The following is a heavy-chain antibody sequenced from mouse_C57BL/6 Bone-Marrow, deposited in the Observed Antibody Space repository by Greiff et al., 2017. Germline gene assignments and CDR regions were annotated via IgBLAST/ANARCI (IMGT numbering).Heavy chain of an antibody. J-gene: IGHJ3*01. CDR2: ISDGGSYT. V-gene: IGHV5-4*01. D-gene: IGHD2-5*01. CDR3: SRDPHYINYEGFAY. CDR1: GFNFSSYA. Sequence: EVKLVESGGGLVKPGGSLKLSCAASGFNFSSYAMSWVRQTPETRLEWVATISDGGSYTSYPDKVKGRFTISRDNAKKDLYLQMSHLKSEDTAMYYCSRDPHYINYEGFAYWGQGTLVTVSA.